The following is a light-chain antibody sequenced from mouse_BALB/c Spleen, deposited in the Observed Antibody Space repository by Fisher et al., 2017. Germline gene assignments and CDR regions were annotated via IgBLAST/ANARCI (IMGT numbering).Light chain of an antibody. CDR2: RTS. Sequence: IVLTQSPAIMSASLGEEITLTCSASSSVSYMHWYQQKSGASPKPLIHRTSNLASGVPARFSGSGSGTSYSLTISSMEAEDAATYYCQQWSSNPLTFGAGTKLELK. V-gene: IGKV4-80*01. CDR1: SSVSY. CDR3: QQWSSNPLT. J-gene: IGKJ5*01.